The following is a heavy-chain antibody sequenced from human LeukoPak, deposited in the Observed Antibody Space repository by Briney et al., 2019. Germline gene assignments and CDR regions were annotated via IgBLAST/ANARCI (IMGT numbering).Heavy chain of an antibody. J-gene: IGHJ6*03. CDR3: ARRWSGYSSSSMRGYYYYYYMDV. CDR1: GGSINSSSYY. Sequence: PSETLSLTCTVSGGSINSSSYYWGWIRQPPGRGLEWIGSIYYSGSTYYNPSLKSRVTISVDTSKNQFSLKLSSVTAADTAVYYCARRWSGYSSSSMRGYYYYYYMDVWGKGTTVTVSS. CDR2: IYYSGST. V-gene: IGHV4-39*01. D-gene: IGHD6-6*01.